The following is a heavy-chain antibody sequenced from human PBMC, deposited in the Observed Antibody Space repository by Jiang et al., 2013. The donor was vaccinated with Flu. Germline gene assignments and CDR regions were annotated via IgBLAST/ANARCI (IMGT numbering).Heavy chain of an antibody. V-gene: IGHV1-3*01. Sequence: EWMGWINAGNGNTKYSQKFQGRVTITRDTSASTAYMELSSLRSEDTAVYYCARSDGGNFQYWGQGTLVTVSS. D-gene: IGHD4-23*01. CDR2: INAGNGNT. J-gene: IGHJ4*02. CDR3: ARSDGGNFQY.